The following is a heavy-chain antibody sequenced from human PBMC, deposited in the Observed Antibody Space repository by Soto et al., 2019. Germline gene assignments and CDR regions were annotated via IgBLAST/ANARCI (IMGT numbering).Heavy chain of an antibody. Sequence: EVQLVESGGGLVEPGGSLRLSCATSGFTFSTYAMHWVRQAPGQGLESVSAISSNGRSTYYANSVKGRFTISRDNSRNTLYLQMVSLRAEDMAVYYCARDRCTNGVCYAPSAYWGQGTLVAVSA. J-gene: IGHJ1*01. CDR1: GFTFSTYA. V-gene: IGHV3-64*01. CDR2: ISSNGRST. CDR3: ARDRCTNGVCYAPSAY. D-gene: IGHD2-8*01.